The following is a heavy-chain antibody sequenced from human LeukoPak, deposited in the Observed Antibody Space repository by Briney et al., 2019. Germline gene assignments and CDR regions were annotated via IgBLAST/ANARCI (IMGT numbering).Heavy chain of an antibody. D-gene: IGHD3-22*01. CDR2: IYYSGST. J-gene: IGHJ6*02. CDR3: AREVYDSSGIRHYYYGMDV. Sequence: SETLSLTCTVSGGSISSYYWSWIRQPPGKGLEWIGYIYYSGSTNYNPSLKSRVTISVDTSKSQFSLKLSSVTAADTAVYYCAREVYDSSGIRHYYYGMDVWGQGTTVTVSS. CDR1: GGSISSYY. V-gene: IGHV4-59*12.